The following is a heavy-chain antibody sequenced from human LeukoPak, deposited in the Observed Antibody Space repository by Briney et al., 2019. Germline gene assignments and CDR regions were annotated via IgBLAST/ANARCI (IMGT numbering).Heavy chain of an antibody. CDR3: ARLGAFDY. Sequence: PSETLSLTCTVSGGSISSSSYYWGWIRQPPGKGLEWIGSIYYGGSTYYNPSLKSRVTISVDTSKNQFSLKLSSVTAADTAVYYCARLGAFDYWGQGTLVTVSS. CDR2: IYYGGST. D-gene: IGHD4/OR15-4a*01. J-gene: IGHJ4*02. CDR1: GGSISSSSYY. V-gene: IGHV4-39*01.